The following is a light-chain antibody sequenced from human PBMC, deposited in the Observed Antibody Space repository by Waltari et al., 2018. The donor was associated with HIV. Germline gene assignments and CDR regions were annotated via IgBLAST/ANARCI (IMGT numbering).Light chain of an antibody. Sequence: SALTKPASVSGSPGPTVTLPCTRTSSTIGGYNYLSCDQQHPGKAPKLIISDVSNRPSGVSDRFSGSKSGNTAALTISGLQAEDEADYYCCSYTSTTAFDVFGTGTRVSVL. CDR1: SSTIGGYNY. J-gene: IGLJ1*01. CDR2: DVS. V-gene: IGLV2-14*03. CDR3: CSYTSTTAFDV.